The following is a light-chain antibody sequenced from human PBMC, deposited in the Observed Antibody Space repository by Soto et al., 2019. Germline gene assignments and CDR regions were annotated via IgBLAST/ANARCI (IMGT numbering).Light chain of an antibody. CDR3: QHYGSSPVT. CDR1: QTVSSN. CDR2: GAS. J-gene: IGKJ1*01. V-gene: IGKV3-20*01. Sequence: ETVMTKSPATLSVYQGERATLSCRASQTVSSNLAWYQQKPGQAPRLLIYGASSRATGIPDRFSGSGSGTDFTLTISRLEPEDFAVYYCQHYGSSPVTFGQGTNVDIK.